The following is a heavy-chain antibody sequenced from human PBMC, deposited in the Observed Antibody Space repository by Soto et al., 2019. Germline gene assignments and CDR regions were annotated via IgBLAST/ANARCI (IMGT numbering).Heavy chain of an antibody. CDR3: ASVLYGDYGAFDI. V-gene: IGHV1-69*02. D-gene: IGHD4-17*01. Sequence: CKASGERLASRSRRWVHQSPGQGLEWMGRIIPNLGIANYAQKFQGRVTITADKSTSTAYMELSSLRSEDTAVYYCASVLYGDYGAFDIWGQGTMVTVSS. CDR2: IIPNLGIA. CDR1: GERLASRS. J-gene: IGHJ3*02.